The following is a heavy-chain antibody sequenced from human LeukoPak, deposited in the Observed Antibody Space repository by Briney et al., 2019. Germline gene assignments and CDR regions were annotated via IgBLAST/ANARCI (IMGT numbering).Heavy chain of an antibody. V-gene: IGHV3-23*01. CDR3: ARSRGGYYSDY. D-gene: IGHD3-22*01. J-gene: IGHJ4*02. CDR2: ISGSGGST. CDR1: GFTFSSYA. Sequence: TGGSLRLSCAASGFTFSSYAMSWVRQAPGKGLEWVSAISGSGGSTYYADSVKGRFTISRDNSKNTLYLQMNSLRADDTALYYCARSRGGYYSDYWGQGTLVTASS.